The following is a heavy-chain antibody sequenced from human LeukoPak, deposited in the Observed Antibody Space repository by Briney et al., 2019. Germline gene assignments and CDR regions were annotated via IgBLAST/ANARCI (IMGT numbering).Heavy chain of an antibody. CDR1: GGTFSRYT. J-gene: IGHJ4*02. CDR3: AKGGSYRSQPYFDY. Sequence: SVKVSCKASGGTFSRYTISWVRQAPGQGPEWMGGIIPIVGTAKYAQKFQGRVTITADRSTSTAYMELSSLRSEDTAVYYCAKGGSYRSQPYFDYWGQGTPVTVSS. V-gene: IGHV1-69*06. D-gene: IGHD3-16*02. CDR2: IIPIVGTA.